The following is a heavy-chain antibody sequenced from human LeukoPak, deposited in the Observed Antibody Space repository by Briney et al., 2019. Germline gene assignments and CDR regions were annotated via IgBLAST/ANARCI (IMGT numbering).Heavy chain of an antibody. D-gene: IGHD2-2*02. J-gene: IGHJ4*02. Sequence: SGGSLRLSCAASGFTFSSYGMHWVRQAPGKGLEWVAVIWYDGSNKYYADSVKGRFTISRDNSKNTLYLQMNSLRAEDTAVYYCARDDKRYCSSTSCYTYFDYWGQGTLVTVSS. CDR2: IWYDGSNK. CDR1: GFTFSSYG. CDR3: ARDDKRYCSSTSCYTYFDY. V-gene: IGHV3-33*01.